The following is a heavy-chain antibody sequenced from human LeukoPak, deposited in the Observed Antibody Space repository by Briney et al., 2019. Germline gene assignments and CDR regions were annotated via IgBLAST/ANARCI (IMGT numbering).Heavy chain of an antibody. CDR2: IRYDAIGQ. D-gene: IGHD1-26*01. J-gene: IGHJ4*02. Sequence: GGSLRLSCAASGFTFSSYGLHWVRQAPGKGLEWVAFIRYDAIGQYYADSVTGRFTISRDNSKSMLYLQMNSLRPEDTAMYYCAKIGPIVGDVVYFWGQGTLVTISS. V-gene: IGHV3-30*02. CDR3: AKIGPIVGDVVYF. CDR1: GFTFSSYG.